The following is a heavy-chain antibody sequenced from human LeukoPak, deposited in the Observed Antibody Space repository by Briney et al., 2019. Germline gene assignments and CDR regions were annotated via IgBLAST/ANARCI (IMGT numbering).Heavy chain of an antibody. D-gene: IGHD2-15*01. CDR2: VSSSSSYI. J-gene: IGHJ4*02. CDR3: AITGRYCSGGSCYDY. V-gene: IGHV3-21*04. CDR1: GFTFSSYS. Sequence: PGGPLRLSCAASGFTFSSYSMNWVRQAPPKGLEWVSSVSSSSSYIYYADSVQDRFTISRDNAKNSLYLQMDSLRAEDTAVYYCAITGRYCSGGSCYDYWGQGTLVTVSS.